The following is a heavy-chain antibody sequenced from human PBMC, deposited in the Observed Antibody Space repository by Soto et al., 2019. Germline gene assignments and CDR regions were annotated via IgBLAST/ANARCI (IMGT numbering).Heavy chain of an antibody. D-gene: IGHD2-21*01. CDR2: IYYSGST. CDR1: GGSISSGGYY. J-gene: IGHJ1*01. CDR3: ALGVIH. V-gene: IGHV4-31*03. Sequence: QVQLQESGPGLVKPSQTLSLTCTVSGGSISSGGYYWSWIRQHPGKGLEWIGYIYYSGSTYYSPSLKSRVTISVETSKNQFSLKLRSGTAASTAVYSRALGVIHRGPGTLVNVSS.